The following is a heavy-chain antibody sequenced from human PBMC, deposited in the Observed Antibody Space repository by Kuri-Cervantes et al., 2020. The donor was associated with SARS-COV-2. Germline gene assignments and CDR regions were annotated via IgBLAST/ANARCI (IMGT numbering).Heavy chain of an antibody. D-gene: IGHD3-10*01. V-gene: IGHV3-21*01. J-gene: IGHJ6*03. CDR3: ARVPLRGFGESATTIYYYYMDV. CDR2: ISSSSSYI. Sequence: GESLKISCAASGSTFSSYSMNWVRQAPGKGLEWVSSISSSSSYIYYADSVKGRFTISRDNAKNSLYLQMNSLRAEDTAVYYCARVPLRGFGESATTIYYYYMDVWGKGTTVTVSS. CDR1: GSTFSSYS.